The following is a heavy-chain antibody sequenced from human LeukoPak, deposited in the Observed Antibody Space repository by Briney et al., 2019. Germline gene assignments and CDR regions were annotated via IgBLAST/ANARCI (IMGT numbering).Heavy chain of an antibody. CDR2: ISWNSGSI. CDR3: ARGLGGA. V-gene: IGHV3-9*01. D-gene: IGHD3-10*01. J-gene: IGHJ5*02. CDR1: GFTFDDYA. Sequence: GGSLRLSCAASGFTFDDYAMHWVRQAPGKGLEWVSGISWNSGSIGYADSVKGRFTISRDNAKNSLYLQMNSLRAEDTAVYYCARGLGGAWGQGTLVTVSS.